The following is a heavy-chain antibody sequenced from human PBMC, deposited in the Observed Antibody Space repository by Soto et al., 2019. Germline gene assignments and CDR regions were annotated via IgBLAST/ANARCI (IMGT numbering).Heavy chain of an antibody. Sequence: SETLSLTCAVYGGSFSGYYWSWIRQPPGKGLEWIGEINHSGSTNYNPSLKSRVTISVDTSKNQFSLKLSSVTAADTAVYYCARDLGMATFDYWGQGTLVTVPS. CDR2: INHSGST. CDR3: ARDLGMATFDY. CDR1: GGSFSGYY. D-gene: IGHD5-12*01. J-gene: IGHJ4*02. V-gene: IGHV4-34*01.